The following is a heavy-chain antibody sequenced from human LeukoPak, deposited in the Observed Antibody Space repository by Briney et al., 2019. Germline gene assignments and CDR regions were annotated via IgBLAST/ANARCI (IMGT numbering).Heavy chain of an antibody. CDR2: INPNSGGT. V-gene: IGHV1-2*02. Sequence: ASVKVSCKASGYTFTGYYMHWVRQAPGQGLEWMGWINPNSGGTNYAQKFQGRVTMTRDTSISTAYMELSRLRSDDTAVYYCARKCGGTSCYHDYWGQGTLVTVSS. J-gene: IGHJ4*02. CDR1: GYTFTGYY. CDR3: ARKCGGTSCYHDY. D-gene: IGHD2-2*01.